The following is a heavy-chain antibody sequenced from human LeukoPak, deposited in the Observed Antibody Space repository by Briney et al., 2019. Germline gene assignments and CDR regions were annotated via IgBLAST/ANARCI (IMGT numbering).Heavy chain of an antibody. D-gene: IGHD3-22*01. Sequence: GGSLRLSCAASGFTFSSYAMSWVRQAPGKGLEWVSAIGGSGGSTYHADSVKGRFTISRDNSKNTLYLQMNSLRAEDTAVYYCAKAAYYYDSSGYYANWGQGTLVTVSS. CDR1: GFTFSSYA. CDR3: AKAAYYYDSSGYYAN. J-gene: IGHJ4*02. V-gene: IGHV3-23*01. CDR2: IGGSGGST.